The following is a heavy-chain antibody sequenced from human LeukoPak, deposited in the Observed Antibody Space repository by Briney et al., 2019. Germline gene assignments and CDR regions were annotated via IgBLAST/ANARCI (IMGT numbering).Heavy chain of an antibody. D-gene: IGHD5-24*01. CDR2: INHSGST. CDR1: GGSFSGYY. Sequence: PSETLSLTCAVYGGSFSGYYWSWIRQPPGKGLEWIGEINHSGSTNYNPSLKSRVTISVDTSKNQFSLKLSSVTAADTAVYYCARRVRWLQSSYYFDYWGQGTLVTVSS. V-gene: IGHV4-34*01. CDR3: ARRVRWLQSSYYFDY. J-gene: IGHJ4*02.